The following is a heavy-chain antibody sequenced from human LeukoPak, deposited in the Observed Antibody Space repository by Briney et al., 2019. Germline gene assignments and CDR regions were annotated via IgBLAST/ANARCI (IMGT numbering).Heavy chain of an antibody. J-gene: IGHJ4*02. CDR2: INHSGST. Sequence: SETLSLTCAVYGGSFSGYYWSWIRQPPGKGLEWIGEINHSGSTNYNPSLKSRVTISVDTSKNQFSLKLSSVTAADTAVYYCARHYGSGSYYVFDYWGQGTLVTVSS. V-gene: IGHV4-34*01. D-gene: IGHD3-10*01. CDR1: GGSFSGYY. CDR3: ARHYGSGSYYVFDY.